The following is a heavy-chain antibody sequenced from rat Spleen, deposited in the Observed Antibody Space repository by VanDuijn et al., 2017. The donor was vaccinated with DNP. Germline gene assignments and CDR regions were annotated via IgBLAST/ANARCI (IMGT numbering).Heavy chain of an antibody. CDR2: ISYSGTT. V-gene: IGHV3-1*01. J-gene: IGHJ1*01. CDR3: ARWGYWYFDF. Sequence: EVQLQESGPGLVKPSQSLSLTCSVTGYSITSNYWGWIRMFPGNKMEWIGHISYSGTTSYHPSLKSRISITRDTSKNQFFLHLNSVTTEDTATYYCARWGYWYFDFWGPGTMITVSS. CDR1: GYSITSNY.